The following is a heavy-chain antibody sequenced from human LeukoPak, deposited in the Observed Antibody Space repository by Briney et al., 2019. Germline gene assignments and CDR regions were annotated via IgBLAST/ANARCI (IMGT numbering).Heavy chain of an antibody. CDR3: AKEEWLLAVYFDY. CDR1: GFTFSNYG. D-gene: IGHD3-3*01. J-gene: IGHJ4*02. CDR2: VSGSGGRT. Sequence: GGSLRLSCAASGFTFSNYGMSWVRQSPGKRLEWVSRVSGSGGRTYYADSVKGRFTISRDNSKNTLYLQMNSLRAEDTAVYYCAKEEWLLAVYFDYWGQGTLVTVSS. V-gene: IGHV3-23*01.